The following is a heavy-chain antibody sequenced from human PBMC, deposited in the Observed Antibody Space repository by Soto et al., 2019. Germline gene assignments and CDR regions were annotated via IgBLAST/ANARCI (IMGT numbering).Heavy chain of an antibody. D-gene: IGHD1-26*01. J-gene: IGHJ4*02. Sequence: QVHLVQSGAEVKKPGSSVKVSCTASGGTFGTYIISWVRQGPGQGLEWMGGIIPIFGTTTYAQKFQGRVTITADESSGTAYMDLSSLRSGYTALYYCTVRSMGDVDSWGQGTLVAVSS. CDR2: IIPIFGTT. V-gene: IGHV1-69*01. CDR1: GGTFGTYI. CDR3: TVRSMGDVDS.